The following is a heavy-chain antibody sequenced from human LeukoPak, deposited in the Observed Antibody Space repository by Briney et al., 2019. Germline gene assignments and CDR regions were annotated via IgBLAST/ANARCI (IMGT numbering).Heavy chain of an antibody. V-gene: IGHV4-34*01. D-gene: IGHD3-10*01. CDR3: ARGNRPYGEHEAFDI. CDR2: IDHSGST. CDR1: DESFGGYC. J-gene: IGHJ3*02. Sequence: PSETLSLTCAVYDESFGGYCSWIRQPPRKGLEWIGEIDHSGSTNYNPSLQSRVTISVDTSKNQFSLKVSSVSAADTAVYYCARGNRPYGEHEAFDIWGHGTTVTVSP.